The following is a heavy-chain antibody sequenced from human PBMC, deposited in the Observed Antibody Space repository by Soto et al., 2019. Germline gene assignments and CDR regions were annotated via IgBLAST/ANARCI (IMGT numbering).Heavy chain of an antibody. CDR2: INPSGGST. Sequence: GASVKVSCKACGDTFTSYYMHWVRQAPGQGLEWMGIINPSGGSTSYAQKFQGRVTMTRDTSTSTVYMELSSLRSEDTAVYYCARTRVYGDYGYYYYYGMDVWGQGTTVTVSS. J-gene: IGHJ6*02. CDR3: ARTRVYGDYGYYYYYGMDV. V-gene: IGHV1-46*01. CDR1: GDTFTSYY. D-gene: IGHD4-17*01.